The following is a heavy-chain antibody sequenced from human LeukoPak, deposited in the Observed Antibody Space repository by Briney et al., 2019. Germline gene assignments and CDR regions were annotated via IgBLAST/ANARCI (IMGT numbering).Heavy chain of an antibody. CDR2: IYYSGST. V-gene: IGHV4-59*01. CDR1: GGSISSYY. J-gene: IGHJ3*02. CDR3: ARDLPELLLWIEDRIVGAFDI. Sequence: PSETLSLTCTVSGGSISSYYWNWIRQPPGKGLEWIGYIYYSGSTNYNPSLKSRVTISVDTSKNQFSLKLSSVTAADTAVYYCARDLPELLLWIEDRIVGAFDIWGQGTMVTVSS. D-gene: IGHD3-10*01.